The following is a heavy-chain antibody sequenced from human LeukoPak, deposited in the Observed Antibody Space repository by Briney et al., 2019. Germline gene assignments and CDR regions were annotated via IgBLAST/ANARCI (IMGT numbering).Heavy chain of an antibody. CDR3: ARVLTYSSSFRYYYYMDV. CDR1: GGSISSYY. D-gene: IGHD6-6*01. J-gene: IGHJ6*03. Sequence: SETLSLTCTVSGGSISSYYWSWIRQPPGKGLEWIGYIYYSGSTNYNPSLKSRVTISVDTSKNQFSLKLSSVTAADTAVYYCARVLTYSSSFRYYYYMDVWGKGTTVTVSS. CDR2: IYYSGST. V-gene: IGHV4-59*01.